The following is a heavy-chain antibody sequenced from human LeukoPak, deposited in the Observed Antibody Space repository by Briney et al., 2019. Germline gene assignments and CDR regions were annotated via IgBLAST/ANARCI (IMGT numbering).Heavy chain of an antibody. CDR1: GFTFSSYG. V-gene: IGHV3-33*01. D-gene: IGHD3-22*01. J-gene: IGHJ4*02. Sequence: GGSLRLSCAASGFTFSSYGMHWVRQAPGKGLEWVAVIWYDGSNKYYADSVKGRFTISRDNSKNTLYLQMNSLRAEDTAVYYCARGDNYDSSGSSYDYWGQGTLVTVSS. CDR3: ARGDNYDSSGSSYDY. CDR2: IWYDGSNK.